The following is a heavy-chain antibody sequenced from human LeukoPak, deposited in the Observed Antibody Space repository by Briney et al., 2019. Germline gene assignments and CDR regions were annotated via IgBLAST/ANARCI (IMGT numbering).Heavy chain of an antibody. J-gene: IGHJ4*02. V-gene: IGHV3-21*01. CDR2: ISSSSSYI. D-gene: IGHD4-17*01. CDR3: ARINYGDYVVVGEFDY. Sequence: GGPLRLFCAASGFTFSSYIVNWVPEAPGKALERVSSISSSSSYIYYAHPVKGRFTISRDNAKNSLYLQMNSLRAEDTAVYYCARINYGDYVVVGEFDYWGQGTLVTVSS. CDR1: GFTFSSYI.